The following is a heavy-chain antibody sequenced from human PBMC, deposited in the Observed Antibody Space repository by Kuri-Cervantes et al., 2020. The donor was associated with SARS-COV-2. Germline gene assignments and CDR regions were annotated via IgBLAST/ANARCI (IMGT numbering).Heavy chain of an antibody. D-gene: IGHD6-19*01. V-gene: IGHV4-61*02. J-gene: IGHJ6*03. CDR2: IYTSGST. CDR3: ARHGDSGWYNYYYYMDV. Sequence: LRLSCTVSGGSISSSNYYWGWIRQPAGKGLEWIGRIYTSGSTNYNPSLKSRVTMSVDTSKNQFSLKLSSVTAADTAVYYCARHGDSGWYNYYYYMDVWGKGTTVTVSS. CDR1: GGSISSSNYY.